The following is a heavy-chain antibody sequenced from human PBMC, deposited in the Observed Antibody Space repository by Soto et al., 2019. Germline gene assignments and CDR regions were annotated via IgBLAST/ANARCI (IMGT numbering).Heavy chain of an antibody. D-gene: IGHD6-13*01. CDR1: GGSISSYY. J-gene: IGHJ5*02. CDR2: IYYSGST. Sequence: SETLSLTCTVSGGSISSYYWSWIRQPPGKGLEWIGYIYYSGSTNYNPSLKSRVTISVDTSKNQFSLKLSSVTAADTAVYYCARDRQSHSSWYSRTPENWFDPWGQGTLVTVSS. V-gene: IGHV4-59*01. CDR3: ARDRQSHSSWYSRTPENWFDP.